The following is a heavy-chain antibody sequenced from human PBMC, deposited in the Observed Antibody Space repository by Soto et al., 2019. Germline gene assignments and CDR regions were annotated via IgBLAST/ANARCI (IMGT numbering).Heavy chain of an antibody. V-gene: IGHV1-69*06. J-gene: IGHJ6*02. CDR2: VVPISGTR. CDR3: ARGPQGGFYGMDV. CDR1: GGTLSIYG. D-gene: IGHD3-3*01. Sequence: QVQLVQSGAEVRKPGSSVKVSCKASGGTLSIYGITWVRQAPGQGLEWMGGVVPISGTRNYAEKFQGRVTIIADRSTSISYMDLSSLRSEDTAVYYCARGPQGGFYGMDVWGQGTTVTVSS.